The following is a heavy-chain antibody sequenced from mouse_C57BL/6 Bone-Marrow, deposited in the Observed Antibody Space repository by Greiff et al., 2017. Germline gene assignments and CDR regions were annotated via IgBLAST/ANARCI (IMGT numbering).Heavy chain of an antibody. V-gene: IGHV1-80*01. J-gene: IGHJ2*01. CDR3: ARLTFDY. Sequence: SYNGKFKGKATLTADKSSSTAYMQLSSLTSEDSAVYFCARLTFDYWGQGTTLTVSS. D-gene: IGHD4-1*01.